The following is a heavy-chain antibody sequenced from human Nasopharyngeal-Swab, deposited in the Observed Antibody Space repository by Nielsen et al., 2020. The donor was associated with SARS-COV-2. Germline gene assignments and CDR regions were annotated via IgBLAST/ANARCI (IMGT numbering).Heavy chain of an antibody. Sequence: SETLSLTCSVSGASISNRTYYWGWIRQSPEKGLQWIGTVFYTGTYYNPSLQNRVTISVDTSKNQFSLKLTSVTAADTAVYYCVRDESGDYLGLPFDSWGPGTLVTVSS. CDR3: VRDESGDYLGLPFDS. CDR1: GASISNRTYY. V-gene: IGHV4-39*07. J-gene: IGHJ4*02. CDR2: VFYTGT. D-gene: IGHD4-17*01.